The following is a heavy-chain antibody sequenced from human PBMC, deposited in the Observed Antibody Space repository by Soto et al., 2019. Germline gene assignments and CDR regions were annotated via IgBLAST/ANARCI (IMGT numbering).Heavy chain of an antibody. CDR1: GGSFSGYY. CDR3: ARGVRFLEWLLYGPQPYYYSYYMDV. V-gene: IGHV4-34*01. J-gene: IGHJ6*03. CDR2: INHSGST. Sequence: PSETLSLSCAVYGGSFSGYYWSWIRQPPGKGLEWIGEINHSGSTNYNPSLKSRVTISVDTSKNQFSLKLSSVTAADTAVYYCARGVRFLEWLLYGPQPYYYSYYMDVWGKGTTVTVSS. D-gene: IGHD3-3*01.